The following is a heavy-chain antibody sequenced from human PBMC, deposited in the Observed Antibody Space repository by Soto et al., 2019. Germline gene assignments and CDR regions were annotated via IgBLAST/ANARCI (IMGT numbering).Heavy chain of an antibody. CDR3: ARRQSNGYNRYFDS. J-gene: IGHJ4*02. CDR1: GGTFSSNP. CDR2: TIPTVGAG. D-gene: IGHD5-12*01. Sequence: QVQLVQSGAEVKKPGSSVKVSCKASGGTFSSNPISWMRQAPGQGLEWVGGTIPTVGAGSYAQRFQGRVTITAAKSANTAYMELSNLRPADTAVYYCARRQSNGYNRYFDSWGQGTLVTVSS. V-gene: IGHV1-69*06.